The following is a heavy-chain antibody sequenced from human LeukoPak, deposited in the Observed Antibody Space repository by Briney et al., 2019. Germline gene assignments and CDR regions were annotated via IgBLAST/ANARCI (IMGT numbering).Heavy chain of an antibody. CDR2: ISAYNGNT. J-gene: IGHJ3*02. Sequence: ASVKVSCKASGYTFTSYGISWVRQAPGQGLEWMGWISAYNGNTNYAQKLQGRVTMTTDTSTSTAYMELRSLRSDDTAVYHCARDGPYCSGGSCYSGGAFDIWGQGTMVTVSS. CDR3: ARDGPYCSGGSCYSGGAFDI. CDR1: GYTFTSYG. V-gene: IGHV1-18*01. D-gene: IGHD2-15*01.